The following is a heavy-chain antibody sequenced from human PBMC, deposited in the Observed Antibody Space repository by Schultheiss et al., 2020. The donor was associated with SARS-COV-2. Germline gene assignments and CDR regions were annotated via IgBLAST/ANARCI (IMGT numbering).Heavy chain of an antibody. D-gene: IGHD6-19*01. CDR3: ARDVHGSGWYHHYYYYGMDV. CDR1: GFTFSSYG. CDR2: VTGSGVST. V-gene: IGHV3-23*01. J-gene: IGHJ6*02. Sequence: GGSLRLSCAASGFTFSSYGMHWVRQAPGKGLEWVSAVTGSGVSTNYADSVKGRFTISRDNSKNTLYLQMNSLRAEDTAVYYCARDVHGSGWYHHYYYYGMDVWGQGTTVTVSS.